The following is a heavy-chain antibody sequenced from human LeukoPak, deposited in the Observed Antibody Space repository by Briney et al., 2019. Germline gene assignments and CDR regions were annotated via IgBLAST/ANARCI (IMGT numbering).Heavy chain of an antibody. CDR2: MNPNSGDT. J-gene: IGHJ4*02. CDR3: ASLKIAVAGN. CDR1: GYTFTKYY. V-gene: IGHV1-2*02. Sequence: ASVKVSCKASGYTFTKYYIHWVRQAPGQGLEWMGWMNPNSGDTKYAQKFQGRVTMTRDTSISTAYLEPSRLRSDDTAVYYCASLKIAVAGNWGQGTLVSVSS. D-gene: IGHD6-19*01.